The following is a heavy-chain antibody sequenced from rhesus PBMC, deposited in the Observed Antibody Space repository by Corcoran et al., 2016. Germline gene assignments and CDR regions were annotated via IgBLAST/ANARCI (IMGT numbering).Heavy chain of an antibody. D-gene: IGHD6-31*01. CDR1: VGPTSIGPG. V-gene: IGHV4-93*02. CDR2: IYGSGGNT. J-gene: IGHJ4*01. CDR3: ARVGAGY. Sequence: VPLQESGPAVVKPSETLALTCALSVGPTSIGPGCRWIRQPPRKGLEWIGRIYGSGGNTEDSPSLKSRVTMSIDTSKNQFSLKLSSVTAADTAVYFCARVGAGYWGQGVLVTVSS.